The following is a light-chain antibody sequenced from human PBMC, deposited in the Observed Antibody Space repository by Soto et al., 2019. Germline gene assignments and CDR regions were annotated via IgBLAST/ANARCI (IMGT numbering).Light chain of an antibody. CDR3: QQYRMSPNT. CDR2: GAS. Sequence: EIVLTQSPGTLSLSPGERVTLSCRASQSVSSYYLAWYQQKPGQAPRLLIYGASSRATGIPDRFSGSGSGTDFSLTIRGLKPEDFAVYYCQQYRMSPNTFGQGTRLEIK. J-gene: IGKJ5*01. CDR1: QSVSSYY. V-gene: IGKV3-20*01.